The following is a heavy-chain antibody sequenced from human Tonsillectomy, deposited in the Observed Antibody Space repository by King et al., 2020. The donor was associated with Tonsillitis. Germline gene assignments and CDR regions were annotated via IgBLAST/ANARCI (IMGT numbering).Heavy chain of an antibody. CDR3: ASGRVQWLFDPRGPIGRRATIWFDS. J-gene: IGHJ5*01. Sequence: VQLVESGPSQVKPSETLSPTCTVSGGSIGSSRHSWTWIRQPPGKGLEGVAHFDSSESTNYNRSLQSRVTMSMDSSRNQFFLNVNSVTAADTAMHYCASGRVQWLFDPRGPIGRRATIWFDSWGEGALVSVSP. CDR1: GGSIGSSRHS. CDR2: FDSSEST. D-gene: IGHD3-22*01. V-gene: IGHV4-30-4*07.